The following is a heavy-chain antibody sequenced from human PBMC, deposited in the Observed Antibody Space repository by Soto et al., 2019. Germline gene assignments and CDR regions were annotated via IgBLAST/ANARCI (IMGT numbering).Heavy chain of an antibody. CDR2: ISSSSTYL. CDR3: ARGPRSGYYMDV. J-gene: IGHJ6*03. V-gene: IGHV3-21*01. CDR1: GFTFSSYT. Sequence: GGSLRLSCEASGFTFSSYTMNWVRQAPGKGLEWVSSISSSSTYLYYADSVKVRFTICRDNAKNSLYLQMNSLRAEDTAVYYCARGPRSGYYMDVWGKGTTVTVSS.